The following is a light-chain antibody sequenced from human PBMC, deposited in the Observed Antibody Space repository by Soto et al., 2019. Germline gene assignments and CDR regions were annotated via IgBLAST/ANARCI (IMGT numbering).Light chain of an antibody. CDR3: GSWDSSLSAYV. CDR2: DDN. J-gene: IGLJ1*01. Sequence: QSVLTQPPSVSAAPGQKVTISCSGSSSNIGGNSVSWYQQLPETAPKLLIYDDNKRPSGIPDRFSGSKSGTSATLGITGFQTGDEADYYCGSWDSSLSAYVFGTGTKGTVL. CDR1: SSNIGGNS. V-gene: IGLV1-51*01.